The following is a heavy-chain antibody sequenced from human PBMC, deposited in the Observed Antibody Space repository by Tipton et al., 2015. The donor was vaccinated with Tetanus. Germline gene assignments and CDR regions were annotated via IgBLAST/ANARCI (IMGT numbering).Heavy chain of an antibody. D-gene: IGHD4-11*01. Sequence: TLSLTCTVSGGSISSGGYYWSWIRQHPGKGLEWIGDIYYSGSTYYNPSLKSRVTISVDTSKNQFSLKLNSVTAADTAVYYCARTTSTVTTRYFDYWGQGALVTVSS. V-gene: IGHV4-31*03. J-gene: IGHJ4*02. CDR1: GGSISSGGYY. CDR3: ARTTSTVTTRYFDY. CDR2: IYYSGST.